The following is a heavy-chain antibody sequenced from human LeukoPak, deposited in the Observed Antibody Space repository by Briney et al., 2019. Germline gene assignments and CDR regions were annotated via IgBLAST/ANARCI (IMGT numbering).Heavy chain of an antibody. CDR1: GGSISSYY. D-gene: IGHD5-18*01. V-gene: IGHV4-4*07. J-gene: IGHJ3*02. CDR2: IYISGST. Sequence: SETLSLTCTVSGGSISSYYWSWIRQPAGKGLEWIGRIYISGSTNYNPSLESRVTMSVDTSKNQFSLKLSSVTAADTAVYYCARDWALCSYGYTFDAFDIWGQGTMVTVSS. CDR3: ARDWALCSYGYTFDAFDI.